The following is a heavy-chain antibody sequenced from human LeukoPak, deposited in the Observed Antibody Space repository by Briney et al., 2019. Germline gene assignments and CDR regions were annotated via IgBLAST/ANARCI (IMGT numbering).Heavy chain of an antibody. J-gene: IGHJ6*02. D-gene: IGHD1-1*01. CDR1: GFTFSNYA. CDR3: AKWQGLQLDYYYYGMDV. V-gene: IGHV3-23*01. CDR2: ITGSGAGT. Sequence: GGSLRLSCAASGFTFSNYALIWVRQAPERGLQWVSAITGSGAGTYYEDSVKGRFTISRDNSKNTPYLQMNSLRAEDTAVYYCAKWQGLQLDYYYYGMDVWGQGTTVTVSS.